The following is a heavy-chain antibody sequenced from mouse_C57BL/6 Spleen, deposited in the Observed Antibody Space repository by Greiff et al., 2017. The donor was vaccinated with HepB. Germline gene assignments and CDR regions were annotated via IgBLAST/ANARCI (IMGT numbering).Heavy chain of an antibody. CDR2: INPSSGYT. CDR3: ARRGTTVESLYAMDY. D-gene: IGHD1-1*01. J-gene: IGHJ4*01. Sequence: QVQLQQSGAELARPGASVKMSCKASGYTFTSYTMHWVKQRPGQGLEWIGYINPSSGYTKYNQKFKDKATLTADKSSSTAYMQLSSLTSEDSAVYYCARRGTTVESLYAMDYWGQGTSVTVSS. CDR1: GYTFTSYT. V-gene: IGHV1-4*01.